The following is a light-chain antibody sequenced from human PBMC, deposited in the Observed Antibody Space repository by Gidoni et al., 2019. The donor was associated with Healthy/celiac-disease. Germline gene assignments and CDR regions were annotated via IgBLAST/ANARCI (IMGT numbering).Light chain of an antibody. CDR1: QSISSY. V-gene: IGKV1-9*01. J-gene: IGKJ3*01. Sequence: IPLTQSPSFLSASVGDRVTITCRASQSISSYLAWYQQKPGKAPKLLIYAASTLQSGVPSRFSGSGSGTEFTLTISSLQPEDFATYYCQQLNSYPRGFXPXTKVDIK. CDR3: QQLNSYPRG. CDR2: AAS.